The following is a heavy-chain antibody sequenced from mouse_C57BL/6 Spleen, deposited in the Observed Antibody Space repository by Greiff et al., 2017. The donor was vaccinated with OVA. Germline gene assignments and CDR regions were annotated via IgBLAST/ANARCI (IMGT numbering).Heavy chain of an antibody. CDR1: GYTFTSYW. Sequence: VQLQQPGAELVKPGASVKLSCKASGYTFTSYWMQWVKQRPGQGLEWIGEIDPSDSYTNYNQKFKGKATLTVDTSSSTAYMQLSSLTSEDSAVYYCARYDYDVAWYFDVWGTGTTVTVSS. D-gene: IGHD2-4*01. V-gene: IGHV1-50*01. CDR3: ARYDYDVAWYFDV. CDR2: IDPSDSYT. J-gene: IGHJ1*03.